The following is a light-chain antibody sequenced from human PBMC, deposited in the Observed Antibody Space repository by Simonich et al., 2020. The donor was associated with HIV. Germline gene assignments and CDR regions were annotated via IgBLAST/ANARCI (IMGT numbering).Light chain of an antibody. Sequence: DIQMPQSPSSLSASVGDRATLPCRESQRIDRYINWDPQKPGKAPKLLIYAASSLQTGVPSRFRGSGSGTDFTLTISSLQPEDFATYYCQQSYSTPPWTFGQGTKVDIK. V-gene: IGKV1-39*01. CDR2: AAS. CDR1: QRIDRY. J-gene: IGKJ1*01. CDR3: QQSYSTPPWT.